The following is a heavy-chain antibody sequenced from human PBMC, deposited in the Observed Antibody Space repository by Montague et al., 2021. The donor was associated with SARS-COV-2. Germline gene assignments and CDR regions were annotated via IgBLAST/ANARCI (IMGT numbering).Heavy chain of an antibody. D-gene: IGHD3-10*01. CDR3: ARLPGSGLWFGGYYGMDV. CDR2: IDWDDDK. Sequence: PALVKPTQTLTLTCTFSGFSLSTSGMCVSWIRQPPGKALEWLALIDWDDDKYYSTSLKTRLTISKDTSKNQVVLTMTNMDPVDTGTYYCARLPGSGLWFGGYYGMDVWGRGTTVTVSS. CDR1: GFSLSTSGMC. V-gene: IGHV2-70*01. J-gene: IGHJ6*02.